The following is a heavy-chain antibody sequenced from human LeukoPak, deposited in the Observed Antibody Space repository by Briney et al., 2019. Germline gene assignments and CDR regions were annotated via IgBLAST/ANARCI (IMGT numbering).Heavy chain of an antibody. J-gene: IGHJ4*02. CDR1: GFTFSGYA. V-gene: IGHV3-23*01. Sequence: GGSLRLPCAASGFTFSGYAMSWVRQAPGKGLEWVSAISGSGGSTYYADSVKGRFTISRDNSKNTLYLQMNSLRAEDTAVYYCAKQSSRRLDYFDYWGQGTLVTVSS. CDR2: ISGSGGST. D-gene: IGHD6-13*01. CDR3: AKQSSRRLDYFDY.